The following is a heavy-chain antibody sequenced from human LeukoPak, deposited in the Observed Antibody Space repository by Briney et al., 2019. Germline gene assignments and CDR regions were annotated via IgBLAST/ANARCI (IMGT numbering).Heavy chain of an antibody. V-gene: IGHV1-18*01. D-gene: IGHD5-24*01. CDR2: ISAYNGNT. CDR1: GYTFTSYG. CDR3: ARVRDGYNDAYDI. Sequence: ASVKVSCKASGYTFTSYGSSWVRQAPGQGLEWMGWISAYNGNTNYAQKLQGRVIMTGDTSTSTVYMELSSLRSEDTAVYYCARVRDGYNDAYDIWGQGTMVTVTS. J-gene: IGHJ3*02.